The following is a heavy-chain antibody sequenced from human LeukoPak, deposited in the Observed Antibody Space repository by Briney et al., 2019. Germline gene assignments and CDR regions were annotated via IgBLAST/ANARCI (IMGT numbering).Heavy chain of an antibody. Sequence: ASVKVSCKASGYTFTGYHMHWVRQAPGQGLEWMGWINPNSGGTNYAQKFQGRVTMTRDTSTSTAYMELSRLRSDDTAVYYCARAGGYSGYDNDAFDIWGQGTMVTVSS. D-gene: IGHD5-12*01. CDR2: INPNSGGT. J-gene: IGHJ3*02. CDR3: ARAGGYSGYDNDAFDI. V-gene: IGHV1-2*02. CDR1: GYTFTGYH.